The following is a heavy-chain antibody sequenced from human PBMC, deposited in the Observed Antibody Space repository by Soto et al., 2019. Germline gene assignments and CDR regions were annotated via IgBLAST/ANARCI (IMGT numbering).Heavy chain of an antibody. CDR2: ISDSGANT. J-gene: IGHJ6*02. V-gene: IGHV3-23*01. CDR1: GFTFSTYP. D-gene: IGHD4-17*01. CDR3: AKILSMVTSYYYGMDV. Sequence: PWGSLRLSCAASGFTFSTYPMIWVRQAPGKGLECVGSISDSGANTYYADSVRGRFTISRDNSKNTLYLQMNSLRDDDTAVYYCAKILSMVTSYYYGMDVWGHGTTVTVSS.